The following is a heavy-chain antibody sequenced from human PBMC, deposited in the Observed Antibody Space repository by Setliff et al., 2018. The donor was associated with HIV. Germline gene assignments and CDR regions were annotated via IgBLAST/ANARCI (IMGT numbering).Heavy chain of an antibody. CDR1: GDSISSYY. V-gene: IGHV4-4*08. CDR3: ARDRRGYYYGSGSCYMDV. D-gene: IGHD3-10*01. CDR2: IYTSGIT. J-gene: IGHJ6*03. Sequence: SETLSLTCTVSGDSISSYYWSWIRQPTGKGLEWIGYIYTSGITDYNPSLKSRVTISGDTSKNQFSLKLSSVTAADTAVYYCARDRRGYYYGSGSCYMDVWGTGTTVTVSS.